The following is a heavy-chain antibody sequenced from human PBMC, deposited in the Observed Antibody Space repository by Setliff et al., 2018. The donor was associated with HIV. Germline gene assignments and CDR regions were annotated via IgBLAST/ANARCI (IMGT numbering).Heavy chain of an antibody. Sequence: ASETLSLTCTVSGGSISSYYWSWIRQPAGKGLEWIGRIYTSGSTNYNPSLKSRVTMSVDTSKNQFSLKLRSVTAADTAVYYCARDGSGSSYYYYYMDVWGKGTTVTVSS. CDR1: GGSISSYY. D-gene: IGHD3-10*01. CDR3: ARDGSGSSYYYYYMDV. J-gene: IGHJ6*03. V-gene: IGHV4-4*07. CDR2: IYTSGST.